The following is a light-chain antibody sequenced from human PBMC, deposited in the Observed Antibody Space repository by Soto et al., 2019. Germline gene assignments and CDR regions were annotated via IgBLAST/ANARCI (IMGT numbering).Light chain of an antibody. J-gene: IGLJ2*01. CDR1: SSDIGGYNY. CDR2: EVT. CDR3: SSYAGSNNFEV. V-gene: IGLV2-8*01. Sequence: QSVLTQPPSASGSPGQSVTISCTGTSSDIGGYNYVSWYQQHPGKAPKLMIYEVTKRPSGVPDRFSGSKSGYTASLTVSGLQADDEADYYCSSYAGSNNFEVFGGGTKLTVL.